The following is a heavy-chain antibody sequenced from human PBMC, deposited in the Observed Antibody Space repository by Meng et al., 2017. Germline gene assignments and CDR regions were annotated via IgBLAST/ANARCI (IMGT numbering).Heavy chain of an antibody. D-gene: IGHD6-13*01. Sequence: QVQLVQSGAEVKKPGSSVKVSCKASGGPFSSYAISWVRQAPGQGLEWMGGIIPIFGTANYAQKFQGRVTITADESTSTAYMELSSLRSEDTAVYYCARDSDSSSWYDYFGYWGQGTLVTVSS. CDR2: IIPIFGTA. V-gene: IGHV1-69*01. CDR3: ARDSDSSSWYDYFGY. J-gene: IGHJ4*02. CDR1: GGPFSSYA.